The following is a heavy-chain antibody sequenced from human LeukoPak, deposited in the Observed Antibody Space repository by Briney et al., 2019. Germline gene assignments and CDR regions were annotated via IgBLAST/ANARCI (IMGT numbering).Heavy chain of an antibody. CDR2: INPNSDGT. J-gene: IGHJ6*02. V-gene: IGHV1-2*02. CDR3: ARDRIAGPRGDYGRDV. Sequence: ASVKVSCKASGYTFTGYYLHWVRQAPGQGLEWMGWINPNSDGTYYTQRFQGRVTMTRDTSISTAYMELSTLKSDDTAVYYCARDRIAGPRGDYGRDVGGQGTTVTVSS. D-gene: IGHD1-1*01. CDR1: GYTFTGYY.